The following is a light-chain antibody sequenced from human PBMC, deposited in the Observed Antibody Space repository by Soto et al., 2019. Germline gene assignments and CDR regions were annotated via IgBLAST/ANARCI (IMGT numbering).Light chain of an antibody. Sequence: EIVLTQSPATLSLSPGERATLSCRASQSVSRFLAWYQQKPGQAPRLLISDASTRATGVPARFIGSGSGTDFTLTISSLETEDFGIYYCQQRTNWRLTFGGGTKVEIK. CDR3: QQRTNWRLT. V-gene: IGKV3-11*01. J-gene: IGKJ4*01. CDR1: QSVSRF. CDR2: DAS.